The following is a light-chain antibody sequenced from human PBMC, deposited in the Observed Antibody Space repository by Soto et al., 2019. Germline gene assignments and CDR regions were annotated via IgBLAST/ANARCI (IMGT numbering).Light chain of an antibody. CDR2: VAS. J-gene: IGKJ4*01. CDR1: QSVSSY. Sequence: EIVLTQSPATLSLSPGERATLSCRASQSVSSYLAWYQQKPGQAPRLLIYVASNRATGIPARFSGSGSGTDFTLTISSLEPEDFAVYYCQQRSNFLTFGGGTKVDIK. CDR3: QQRSNFLT. V-gene: IGKV3-11*01.